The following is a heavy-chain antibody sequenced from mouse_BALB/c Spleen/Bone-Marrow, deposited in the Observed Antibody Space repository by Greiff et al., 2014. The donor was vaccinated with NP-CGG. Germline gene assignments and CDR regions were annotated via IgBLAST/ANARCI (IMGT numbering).Heavy chain of an antibody. Sequence: QVQLQQSGAELVKPGAPVKLPCKASGYTFTSYWMHWVKQRPGQGLEWIGEINPSNGRTNYNETFKSKATLTVDKSSTTAYMQLSSLTSDDSAVYYCARYGNYDAMDYWGQGTSVTVSS. D-gene: IGHD2-1*01. CDR1: GYTFTSYW. J-gene: IGHJ4*01. CDR3: ARYGNYDAMDY. CDR2: INPSNGRT. V-gene: IGHV1S81*02.